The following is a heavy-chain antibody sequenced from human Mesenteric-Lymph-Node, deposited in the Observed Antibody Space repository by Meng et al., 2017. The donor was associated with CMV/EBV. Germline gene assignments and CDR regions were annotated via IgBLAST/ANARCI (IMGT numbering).Heavy chain of an antibody. CDR3: AKDANIVVLLAAVDY. CDR2: IRYDGTIK. CDR1: AFTFSSYS. D-gene: IGHD2-2*01. Sequence: GGSLRLSCAASAFTFSSYSMTWVRQAPGKGLEWVSFIRYDGTIKYYADSVKGRFTISRDNSRNTLYLQMNSLRAEDTAVYYCAKDANIVVLLAAVDYWGQGTLVTVSS. V-gene: IGHV3-30*02. J-gene: IGHJ4*02.